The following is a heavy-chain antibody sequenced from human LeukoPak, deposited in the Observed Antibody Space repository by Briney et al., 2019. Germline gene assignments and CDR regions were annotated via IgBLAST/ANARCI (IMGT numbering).Heavy chain of an antibody. CDR2: ISPSGST. D-gene: IGHD2-2*01. CDR1: GGSINGGNYY. CDR3: ARVSYQEGVDY. J-gene: IGHJ4*02. V-gene: IGHV4-61*02. Sequence: SETLSLTCSVSGGSINGGNYYWTWLRQPAGKGLEWIGRISPSGSTNHNPSLTSRVTISVDTSKNQFSLKLNFVTAADTAVYYCARVSYQEGVDYWGQGTLVTVSS.